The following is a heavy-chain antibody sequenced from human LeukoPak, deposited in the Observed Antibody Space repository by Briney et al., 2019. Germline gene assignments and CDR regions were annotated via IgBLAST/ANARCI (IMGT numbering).Heavy chain of an antibody. J-gene: IGHJ4*02. D-gene: IGHD3-10*01. CDR3: ARAYGSGSYYKPKDFDY. CDR1: GYSFTGYY. CDR2: INPNSGGT. V-gene: IGHV1-2*02. Sequence: ASVKVSCKASGYSFTGYYMHWVRQAPGQGLEWMGWINPNSGGTKYAQKFKGRVTMTRDTSTSTVYMELSSLRSEDTAVYYCARAYGSGSYYKPKDFDYWGQGTLVTVSS.